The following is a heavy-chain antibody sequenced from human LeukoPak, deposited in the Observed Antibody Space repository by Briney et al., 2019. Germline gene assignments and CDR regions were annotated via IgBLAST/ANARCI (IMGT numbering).Heavy chain of an antibody. J-gene: IGHJ4*02. CDR2: IWYDGSNE. CDR3: ARSRYSYGLFHLDY. V-gene: IGHV3-33*01. Sequence: GGSLRLSCAASGFTFSSYGMHWVRQAPGKGLEWVAVIWYDGSNEYYADSVKGRFTISRDNSKNTLYLQMNSLRAEDTAVYYCARSRYSYGLFHLDYWGQGTLVTVSS. D-gene: IGHD5-18*01. CDR1: GFTFSSYG.